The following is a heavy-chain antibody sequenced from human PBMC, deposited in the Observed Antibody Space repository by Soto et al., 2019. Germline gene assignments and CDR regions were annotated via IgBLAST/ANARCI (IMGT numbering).Heavy chain of an antibody. J-gene: IGHJ4*02. CDR1: GYNFIGYY. V-gene: IGHV1-2*04. Sequence: ASVKVSCKAAGYNFIGYYIHWVRQAPGQGLEWMGWINPNTGGTNYAQKFQGWVTMTRETSIGTAYLELTRLKSDDTAVYYCASGEMTEFHYWGQGTLVTVSS. CDR3: ASGEMTEFHY. CDR2: INPNTGGT. D-gene: IGHD4-17*01.